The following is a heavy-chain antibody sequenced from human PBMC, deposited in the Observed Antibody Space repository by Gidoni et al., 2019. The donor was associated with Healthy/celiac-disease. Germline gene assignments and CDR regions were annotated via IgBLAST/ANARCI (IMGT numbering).Heavy chain of an antibody. Sequence: VQLQQWDAGLLKLSETMSLTCAVYRRSFSGFYWSWIRQPPGKGLEWIWEINHSGSTNYNPSLKSRVTISVDTSKNQFSLKLSSVTAADTAVYYCARADPVSGSYTGRAAFDIWGQGTMVTVSS. CDR3: ARADPVSGSYTGRAAFDI. D-gene: IGHD1-26*01. CDR1: RRSFSGFY. CDR2: INHSGST. V-gene: IGHV4-34*01. J-gene: IGHJ3*02.